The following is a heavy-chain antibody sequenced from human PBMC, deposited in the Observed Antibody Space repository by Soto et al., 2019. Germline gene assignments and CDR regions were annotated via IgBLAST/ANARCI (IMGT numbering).Heavy chain of an antibody. Sequence: GASVKVSCKASGYTFTSYGISWLRQAPGQGLEWMGWISAYNGNTNYAQKLQGRVTMTTDTSTSTAYMELRSLRSDDTAVSYCARDSPYYDVWSGYDYGIDVWGQGTTVTVSS. CDR1: GYTFTSYG. D-gene: IGHD3-3*01. CDR2: ISAYNGNT. J-gene: IGHJ6*02. V-gene: IGHV1-18*04. CDR3: ARDSPYYDVWSGYDYGIDV.